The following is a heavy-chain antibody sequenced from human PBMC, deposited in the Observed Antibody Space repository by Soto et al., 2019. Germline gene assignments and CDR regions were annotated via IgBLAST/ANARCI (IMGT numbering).Heavy chain of an antibody. J-gene: IGHJ4*02. CDR3: ARRTWRGRADY. V-gene: IGHV3-23*01. Sequence: EVQLLASGGGLVQPGGSLRLSCAASGFPFSSYAMSWVRQAPGKGLEWVSGIGGSGGDTFYADSVKGRFTVSRDNGENTLYLQLNSLRAEDSAIYYCARRTWRGRADYWGQGILVTVSS. CDR1: GFPFSSYA. CDR2: IGGSGGDT. D-gene: IGHD3-3*01.